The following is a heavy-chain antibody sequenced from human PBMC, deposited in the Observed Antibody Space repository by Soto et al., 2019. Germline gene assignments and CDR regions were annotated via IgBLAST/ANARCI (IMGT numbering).Heavy chain of an antibody. V-gene: IGHV1-18*04. Sequence: QGQLVQSGGEVKKPGASVKVSCRASGYTFTTYGMSWVRQAPGQGLEWLGWISTYNGDTNYAQKVQGRVTLTTDTSTRTAYMGLRSLSYDDTAVYYCAWGGDYGDYGGAFDIWGQGTLVTVSS. CDR2: ISTYNGDT. CDR1: GYTFTTYG. J-gene: IGHJ3*02. D-gene: IGHD4-17*01. CDR3: AWGGDYGDYGGAFDI.